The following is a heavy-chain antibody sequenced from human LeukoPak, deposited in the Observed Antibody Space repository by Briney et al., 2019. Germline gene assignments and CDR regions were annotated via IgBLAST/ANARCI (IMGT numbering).Heavy chain of an antibody. J-gene: IGHJ4*02. D-gene: IGHD6-13*01. CDR2: IYYSGST. CDR3: ARALTSSSWSRTHYYFDY. Sequence: SETLSLTCTVSGGSISSYYWSWIRQPPGKGLEWIGYIYYSGSTNYNPSLKSRVTISVDTSKNQFSLKLSSVTAADTAVYYCARALTSSSWSRTHYYFDYWGQGTLVTVFS. V-gene: IGHV4-59*01. CDR1: GGSISSYY.